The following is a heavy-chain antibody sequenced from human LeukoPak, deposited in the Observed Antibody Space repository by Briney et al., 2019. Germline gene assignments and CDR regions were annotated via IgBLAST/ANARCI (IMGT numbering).Heavy chain of an antibody. CDR3: AKQESSGSYPYYFDY. CDR2: ISDSGSRT. D-gene: IGHD3-22*01. Sequence: PVGSRRLSCAASGFIFDRYGMTWVRQAPGEGLNWFSSISDSGSRTYYAVSVKGRFPVSRDNSKNTVYVQMNSLRGEDTAIYYCAKQESSGSYPYYFDYWGQGTLVTVSS. V-gene: IGHV3-23*01. J-gene: IGHJ4*02. CDR1: GFIFDRYG.